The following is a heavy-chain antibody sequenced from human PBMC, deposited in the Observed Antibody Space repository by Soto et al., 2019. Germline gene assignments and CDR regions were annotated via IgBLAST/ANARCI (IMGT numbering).Heavy chain of an antibody. CDR1: GFTFTSSA. V-gene: IGHV1-58*02. Sequence: ASVKVSCKASGFTFTSSAMQWVRQARGQRLEWIGWIVVGSGNTNYAQKFQERVTITRDMSTSTAYMELSSLRSEDTAVYYCAADYDILTGENYWYFDLWGRGTLVTVSS. J-gene: IGHJ2*01. D-gene: IGHD3-9*01. CDR3: AADYDILTGENYWYFDL. CDR2: IVVGSGNT.